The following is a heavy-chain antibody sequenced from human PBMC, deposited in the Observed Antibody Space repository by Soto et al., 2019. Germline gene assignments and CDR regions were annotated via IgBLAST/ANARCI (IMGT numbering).Heavy chain of an antibody. J-gene: IGHJ4*02. CDR1: GFTFSAYG. D-gene: IGHD5-12*01. V-gene: IGHV3-30*18. CDR2: ISFDGSKK. Sequence: HVQLVESGGGVVQPGRSLRLSCAASGFTFSAYGIHWVRQAPGKGLEWVAVISFDGSKKYYADSVKGRFTISRDNSKNTLSLQMNSLRGEDTAVYYCAKEGYTGYETLDYWGQGTLVTVSS. CDR3: AKEGYTGYETLDY.